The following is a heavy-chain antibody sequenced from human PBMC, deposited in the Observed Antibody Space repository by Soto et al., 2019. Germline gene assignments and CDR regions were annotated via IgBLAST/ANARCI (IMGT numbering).Heavy chain of an antibody. V-gene: IGHV2-5*02. CDR1: GFSPSTSGVG. D-gene: IGHD3-22*01. CDR2: IYWDDDK. Sequence: GSGPTLVNPTQTLTLTCTFSGFSPSTSGVGVGWIRQPPGKALEWLALIYWDDDKRYSPSLKSRLTITKDTSKNQVVLTMTNMDPVDTATYYCARQTYYYDSSGPTLFDYWGQGTLVTVSS. CDR3: ARQTYYYDSSGPTLFDY. J-gene: IGHJ4*02.